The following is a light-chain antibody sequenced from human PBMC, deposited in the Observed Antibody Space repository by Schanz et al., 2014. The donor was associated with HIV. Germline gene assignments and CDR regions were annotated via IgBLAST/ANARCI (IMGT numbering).Light chain of an antibody. CDR2: KAS. Sequence: DIQMTQSPSTLSASVGDRVTMTCRTSQSVSDSLAWFQQKPGKAPKLLIYKASTLENGVPSTFSGSGSGTEFTLTISSLQPDDFATYYCQQYKDNSLHTFGQGTKVEI. J-gene: IGKJ2*01. CDR3: QQYKDNSLHT. V-gene: IGKV1-5*03. CDR1: QSVSDS.